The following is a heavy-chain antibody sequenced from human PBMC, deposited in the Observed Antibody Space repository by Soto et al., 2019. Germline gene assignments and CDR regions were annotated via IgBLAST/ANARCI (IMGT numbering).Heavy chain of an antibody. D-gene: IGHD3-16*01. CDR3: ARDKGGRSGMDV. Sequence: EEELVESGGGLVQPGGSLRLSCAASGFRFSNHWMSWVRQAPGKGLEWVAYIKEDGSEKYYADSVKGRFTLSRDNAKNSLYVEMDSLGDEDTAVYYCARDKGGRSGMDVWGQGTKVTVSS. CDR1: GFRFSNHW. J-gene: IGHJ6*02. CDR2: IKEDGSEK. V-gene: IGHV3-7*04.